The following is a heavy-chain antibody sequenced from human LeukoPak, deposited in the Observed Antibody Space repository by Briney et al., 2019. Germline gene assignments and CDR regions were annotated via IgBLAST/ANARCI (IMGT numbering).Heavy chain of an antibody. V-gene: IGHV4-34*01. CDR1: GGSFSGYY. CDR2: INHSGSI. Sequence: SETLSLTCTVYGGSFSGYYWSWIRQPPGRGLEWIGEINHSGSINYNPSLKSRVTISVDTSKNQFSLKLSSVTAADTAVYYCARARSGKWGFDYWGQGTLVTVSA. CDR3: ARARSGKWGFDY. D-gene: IGHD1-26*01. J-gene: IGHJ4*02.